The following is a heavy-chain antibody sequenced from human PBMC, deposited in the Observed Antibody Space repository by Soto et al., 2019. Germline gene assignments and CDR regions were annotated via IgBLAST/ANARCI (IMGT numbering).Heavy chain of an antibody. CDR1: GFTFSSYS. CDR3: ARGSFQYQLQYNWFDP. CDR2: ISSSSSYI. V-gene: IGHV3-21*01. J-gene: IGHJ5*02. D-gene: IGHD2-2*01. Sequence: EVQLVESGGGLVKPGGSLRLSCAASGFTFSSYSMNWVRQAPGKGLEWVSSISSSSSYIYYADSVKGRFTISRDNAKNSLYLQMNSLRAEDTAVYYCARGSFQYQLQYNWFDPWGQGTLVTVSS.